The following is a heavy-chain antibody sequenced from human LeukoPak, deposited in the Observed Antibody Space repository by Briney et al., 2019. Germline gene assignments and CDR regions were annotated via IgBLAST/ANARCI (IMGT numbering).Heavy chain of an antibody. CDR2: IYYSGST. D-gene: IGHD6-19*01. CDR1: GGSIISSAYY. CDR3: VRTEVSSGSEDY. Sequence: PSQTLSLTCTVSGGSIISSAYYWRWIPQPPGKGLEWIGYIYYSGSTYYNPSLKSRVTISLDTSKNQFSLKLSSVTAADTAVYYCVRTEVSSGSEDYWGQGTLVTVSS. J-gene: IGHJ4*02. V-gene: IGHV4-30-4*08.